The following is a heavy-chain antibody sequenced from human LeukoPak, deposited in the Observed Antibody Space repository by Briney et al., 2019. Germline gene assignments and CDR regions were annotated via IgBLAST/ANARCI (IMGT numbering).Heavy chain of an antibody. CDR1: GGSISSGGYY. Sequence: SQTLSLTCTVSGGSISSGGYYWSWIRQPPGKGLEGIGYIYYSGSTNYNPSLKSRVTISVDTSKNQFSLKLSSVTAADTAVYYCARVITIFGVVMGYMDVWGKGTTVTVSS. D-gene: IGHD3-3*01. CDR3: ARVITIFGVVMGYMDV. J-gene: IGHJ6*03. CDR2: IYYSGST. V-gene: IGHV4-61*08.